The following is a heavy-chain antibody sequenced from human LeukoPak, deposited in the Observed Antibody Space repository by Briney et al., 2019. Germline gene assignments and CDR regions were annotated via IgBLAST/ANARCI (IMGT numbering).Heavy chain of an antibody. CDR1: RYTFTVYY. CDR3: ARDRIAARPFGWFDP. J-gene: IGHJ5*02. CDR2: INANRGGT. Sequence: ASVKVSCKASRYTFTVYYMRWVRQAPGQGLEWVGWINANRGGTNYAQKFQGRGTMTRDKSLSTAYMELSRLRSGDTAVYYCARDRIAARPFGWFDPWGQGTLVTVSS. D-gene: IGHD6-6*01. V-gene: IGHV1-2*02.